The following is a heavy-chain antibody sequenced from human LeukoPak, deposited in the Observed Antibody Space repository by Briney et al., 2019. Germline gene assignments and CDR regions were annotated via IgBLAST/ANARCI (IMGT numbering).Heavy chain of an antibody. D-gene: IGHD6-13*01. CDR3: ARALPSSYYYFDY. V-gene: IGHV3-48*03. Sequence: GGALRLSCAASGFTVISYEMNWVRQAPGKGLEWVSYISSSGNSIFYADSVKGRFTISRDNAKNSLYLQMNSLRAEDTAVYYCARALPSSYYYFDYWRQGTLVTVSS. CDR1: GFTVISYE. J-gene: IGHJ4*02. CDR2: ISSSGNSI.